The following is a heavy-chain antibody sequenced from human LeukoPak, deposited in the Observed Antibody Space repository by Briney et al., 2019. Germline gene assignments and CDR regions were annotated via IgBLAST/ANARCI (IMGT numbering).Heavy chain of an antibody. CDR1: GFTFSSYG. CDR3: ARVHYYDSSGYYYDY. Sequence: GGSLRLSCAASGFTFSSYGMHWVRQAPGKGLEWVSSISSSSSYIYYADSVKGRFTISRDNAKNSLYLQMNSLRAEDTAVYYCARVHYYDSSGYYYDYWGQGTLVTVSS. V-gene: IGHV3-21*01. CDR2: ISSSSSYI. J-gene: IGHJ4*02. D-gene: IGHD3-22*01.